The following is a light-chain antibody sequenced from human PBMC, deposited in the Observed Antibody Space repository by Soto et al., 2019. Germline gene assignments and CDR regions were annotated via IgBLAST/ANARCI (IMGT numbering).Light chain of an antibody. CDR1: SSNIRSNY. V-gene: IGLV1-47*01. Sequence: QSVLTQPPSASGTPGQRVTISCSGSSSNIRSNYVYWYQQVPGMAPKLLIFRDDQRPSGVTDRISGSKSGTSASLAISGLRSEDEADYYCATWDDSLSGVLFGGGTKLTVL. CDR3: ATWDDSLSGVL. CDR2: RDD. J-gene: IGLJ2*01.